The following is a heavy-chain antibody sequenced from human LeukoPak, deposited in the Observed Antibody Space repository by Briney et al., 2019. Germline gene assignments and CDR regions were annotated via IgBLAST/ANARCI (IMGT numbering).Heavy chain of an antibody. D-gene: IGHD3-9*01. V-gene: IGHV3-48*02. Sequence: EGSLRLSCAASGFTFSSYTMNWVRQAPGKGLEWVSYISGTTSTIYYADSVRGRFTISRDNARNSLYLQMNSLRDEDTALYYCARSTGHFDYWGQGTLVTVSS. CDR2: ISGTTSTI. CDR3: ARSTGHFDY. CDR1: GFTFSSYT. J-gene: IGHJ4*02.